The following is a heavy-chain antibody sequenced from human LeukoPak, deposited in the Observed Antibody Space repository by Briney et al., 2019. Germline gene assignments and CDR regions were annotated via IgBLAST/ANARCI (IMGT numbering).Heavy chain of an antibody. CDR1: GFTFSSYA. CDR2: VSSDGNYK. Sequence: GGSLRLSCAASGFTFSSYAMHWVRQAPGEGLEWVAAVSSDGNYKYYADSVQGRFTISRDNSENALYLQTNSLRAEDTAVYYCARGSRNWNYDHYFDYWGQGTLVTVSS. J-gene: IGHJ4*02. V-gene: IGHV3-30-3*01. CDR3: ARGSRNWNYDHYFDY. D-gene: IGHD1-7*01.